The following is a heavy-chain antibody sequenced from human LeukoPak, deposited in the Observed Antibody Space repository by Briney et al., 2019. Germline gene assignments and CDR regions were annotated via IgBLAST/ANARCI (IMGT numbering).Heavy chain of an antibody. Sequence: GGSLRLSCAASGFTFSSYAMSWVRQAPGKGLEWVSGISGSGGGTYYADSVKGRFTISRDNSRNTLYLQMNGLGVEDTAVYYCAKRDEYSSSQSDYWGQGTLVTVSS. CDR1: GFTFSSYA. CDR2: ISGSGGGT. D-gene: IGHD6-6*01. CDR3: AKRDEYSSSQSDY. J-gene: IGHJ4*02. V-gene: IGHV3-23*01.